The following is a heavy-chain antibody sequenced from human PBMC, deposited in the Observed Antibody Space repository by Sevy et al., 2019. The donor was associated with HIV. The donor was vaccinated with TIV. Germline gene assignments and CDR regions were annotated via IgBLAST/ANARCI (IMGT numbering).Heavy chain of an antibody. CDR3: ARVSGWHLRYGMDV. D-gene: IGHD6-19*01. V-gene: IGHV1-8*02. Sequence: ASVKVSCKASGFNFASYDIYWVRQATGQGIEWMGWMNTNTGNTGFAQKFQGRVTMTRNTSITTAYMELSNLRSEDTAVYYCARVSGWHLRYGMDVWGQGTTVTVSS. CDR1: GFNFASYD. CDR2: MNTNTGNT. J-gene: IGHJ6*02.